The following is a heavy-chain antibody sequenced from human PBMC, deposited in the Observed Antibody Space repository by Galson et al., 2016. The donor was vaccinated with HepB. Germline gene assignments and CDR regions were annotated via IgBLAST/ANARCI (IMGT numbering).Heavy chain of an antibody. J-gene: IGHJ4*02. CDR3: SRGGSGSLDH. D-gene: IGHD3-10*01. Sequence: SVKVSCKVFGGPFSSYAISWVRQAPGQGLEWMGEIIPIFGTANYAQKFQGRVTISADKSTKTANMEMSSLRSEDTAVYYCSRGGSGSLDHWGQGTLVTVSS. CDR2: IIPIFGTA. CDR1: GGPFSSYA. V-gene: IGHV1-69*06.